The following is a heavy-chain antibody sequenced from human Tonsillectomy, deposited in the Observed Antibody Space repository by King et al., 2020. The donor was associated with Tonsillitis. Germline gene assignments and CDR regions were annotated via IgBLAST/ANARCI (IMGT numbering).Heavy chain of an antibody. CDR1: GFTFSSYC. D-gene: IGHD3-22*01. CDR2: IKKDGSET. V-gene: IGHV3-7*01. CDR3: ARAGYYDSSGYCDY. Sequence: VQLVESGGGLVQPGGSLRLSCAASGFTFSSYCMSWVRQAPGKGLEGVANIKKDGSETYYVDSVKGRFTISRDNAKNSLYLQMNSLRAEVTAVYYRARAGYYDSSGYCDYWGQGTLVTVSS. J-gene: IGHJ4*02.